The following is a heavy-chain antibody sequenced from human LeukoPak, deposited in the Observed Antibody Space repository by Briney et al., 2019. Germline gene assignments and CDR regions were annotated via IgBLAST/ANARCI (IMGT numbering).Heavy chain of an antibody. CDR2: ISGSGGST. Sequence: GGSLRLSCAASGFTFSSYAMSWVRQAPGKGLGWVSAISGSGGSTYYADSVKGRVTISRDSSKNTLYLQMNSLRAEDTAVYYCAKSSPYSYDSSAYYDSAFDIWGQGTMVTVSS. V-gene: IGHV3-23*01. CDR1: GFTFSSYA. D-gene: IGHD3-22*01. CDR3: AKSSPYSYDSSAYYDSAFDI. J-gene: IGHJ3*02.